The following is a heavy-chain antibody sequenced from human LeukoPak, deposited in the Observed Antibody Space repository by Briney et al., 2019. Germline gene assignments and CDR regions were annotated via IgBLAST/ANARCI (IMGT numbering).Heavy chain of an antibody. CDR3: ARQPDIVVVVAAFSFDY. Sequence: PSETLSLTCTVSGGSIGSSSYYWGWIRQPPGKGLEWIGSIYYSGSTYYNPSLKSRVTISVDTSKNQFSLKLSSVTAADTAVYYCARQPDIVVVVAAFSFDYWGQGTLVTVSS. V-gene: IGHV4-39*01. CDR2: IYYSGST. CDR1: GGSIGSSSYY. D-gene: IGHD2-15*01. J-gene: IGHJ4*02.